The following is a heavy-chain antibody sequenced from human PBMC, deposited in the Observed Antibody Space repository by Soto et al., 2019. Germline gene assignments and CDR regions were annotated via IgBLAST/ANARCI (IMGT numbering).Heavy chain of an antibody. CDR3: AHPRGYGVFDAYDF. Sequence: GGSLRLSCAASGFTFDTYAMTWFRQPPGKGLEWVSAISGSGSDTYHADSVKGRFTISRDNSISTLYLQMNSLRTEDTAVYYCAHPRGYGVFDAYDFWGQGAMVTVSS. D-gene: IGHD4-17*01. CDR1: GFTFDTYA. J-gene: IGHJ3*01. CDR2: ISGSGSDT. V-gene: IGHV3-23*01.